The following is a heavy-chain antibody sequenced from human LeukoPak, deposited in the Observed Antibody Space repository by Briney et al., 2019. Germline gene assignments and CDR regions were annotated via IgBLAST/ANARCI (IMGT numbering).Heavy chain of an antibody. CDR3: ARGYYYDTSAYFDY. J-gene: IGHJ4*02. V-gene: IGHV4-34*01. Sequence: PSETLSLTCAVYGGSFSGYYWSWIRQPPGKGLEWIGEINHSGSTNYSPPLKSRVTISVDTSKNQFSLKVNSVTAADTAVYYCARGYYYDTSAYFDYWGQGTLVTGSS. CDR1: GGSFSGYY. D-gene: IGHD3-22*01. CDR2: INHSGST.